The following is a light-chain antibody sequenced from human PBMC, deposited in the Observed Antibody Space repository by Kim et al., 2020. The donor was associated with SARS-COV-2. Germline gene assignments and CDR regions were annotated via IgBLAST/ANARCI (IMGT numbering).Light chain of an antibody. CDR1: ELGDKY. V-gene: IGLV3-1*01. Sequence: SYELTQPPSVSVSPGQTANIICSGHELGDKYASWYQQRPGQSPVLVIYQDSERPSGISERFSGSNSGNTATLSISGTQAMDEAEYYCQAWDSSTAHVFGGGTQLTVL. CDR3: QAWDSSTAHV. J-gene: IGLJ2*01. CDR2: QDS.